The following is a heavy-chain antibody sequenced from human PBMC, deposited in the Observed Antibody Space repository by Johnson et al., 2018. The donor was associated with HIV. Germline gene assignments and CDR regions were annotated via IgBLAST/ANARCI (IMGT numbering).Heavy chain of an antibody. V-gene: IGHV3-33*06. CDR3: AKVAVATAAGGVALDI. D-gene: IGHD6-13*01. Sequence: QEQLVESGGGVVQPGRSLRLSCAASGFSFSDYYMSWIRQAPGKGLEWVAVIWYDGSNKYYADSVKGRFTISRDNSKNTLYLQMNSLRVEDTAVYYCAKVAVATAAGGVALDIWGPGTMVTVS. J-gene: IGHJ3*02. CDR1: GFSFSDYY. CDR2: IWYDGSNK.